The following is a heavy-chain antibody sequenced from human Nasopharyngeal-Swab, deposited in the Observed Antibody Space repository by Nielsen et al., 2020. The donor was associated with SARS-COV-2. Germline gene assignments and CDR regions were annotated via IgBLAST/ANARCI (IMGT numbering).Heavy chain of an antibody. D-gene: IGHD3-3*01. Sequence: SETLSLTCTVSGGSISSSSYYWGWIRQPPGKELEWIGSIYYSGSTYYNPSLKSRVTISVDTSKNQFSLKLSSVTAADTAVYYCARHQEFTIFGVVIRGAFDIWGQGTMVTVSS. CDR1: GGSISSSSYY. CDR2: IYYSGST. V-gene: IGHV4-39*01. J-gene: IGHJ3*02. CDR3: ARHQEFTIFGVVIRGAFDI.